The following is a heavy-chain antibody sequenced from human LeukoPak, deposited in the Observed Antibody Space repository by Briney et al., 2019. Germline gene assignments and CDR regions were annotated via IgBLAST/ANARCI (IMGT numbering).Heavy chain of an antibody. CDR3: TREHIGYCSSTSCYITDYYYYMDV. D-gene: IGHD2-2*02. V-gene: IGHV4-61*02. CDR2: IYTSGST. CDR1: GVSISSSNFY. J-gene: IGHJ6*03. Sequence: PSETLSLTCTVSGVSISSSNFYWGWIRQPAGKGLEWIGRIYTSGSTNYNPSLKSRVTMSVDTSKKQFSLKLSSVTAADTAVYYCTREHIGYCSSTSCYITDYYYYMDVWGKGTTVTISS.